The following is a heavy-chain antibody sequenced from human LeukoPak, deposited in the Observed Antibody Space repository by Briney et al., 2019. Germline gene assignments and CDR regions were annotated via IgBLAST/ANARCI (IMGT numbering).Heavy chain of an antibody. CDR1: GFTFSSYW. D-gene: IGHD6-13*01. CDR2: IKQDGSEK. Sequence: TGGSLRLSCAASGFTFSSYWMSWVRQAPGKGLEWVANIKQDGSEKYYVDSVKGRFTISRDNAKNSLYLQMNSLRAEDTAVYYCARVIAEAGTGIFDYGGQETLVTVSS. CDR3: ARVIAEAGTGIFDY. V-gene: IGHV3-7*03. J-gene: IGHJ4*02.